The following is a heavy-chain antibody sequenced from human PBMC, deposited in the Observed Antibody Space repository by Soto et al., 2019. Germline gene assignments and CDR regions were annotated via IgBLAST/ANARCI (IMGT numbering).Heavy chain of an antibody. CDR3: VRHETDRHGNAEDWYFDL. CDR2: MYNSEDT. J-gene: IGHJ2*01. D-gene: IGHD2-15*01. CDR1: AASISSYY. Sequence: QVQLQESGPGLVRPSETLSLTCTVSAASISSYYWTWIRQPPGKGLEWIGHMYNSEDTKYNPSLKTRVTMSLDTFKNQFSLKLRSVTAADTAIYYCVRHETDRHGNAEDWYFDLWGRGTLVTVSS. V-gene: IGHV4-59*08.